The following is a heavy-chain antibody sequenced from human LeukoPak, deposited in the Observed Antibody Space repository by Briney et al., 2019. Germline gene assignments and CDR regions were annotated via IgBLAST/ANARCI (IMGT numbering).Heavy chain of an antibody. CDR1: GGSISSGDYY. Sequence: PSQTLSLTCTVSGGSISSGDYYWSWIRQPPGKGLEWIGYIYYSGSTYYNPSLKSRVTISVDTSKNQFSLKLSSVTAADTAVYYCARAVWTAMGGNYFDYWGQGTLVTVSS. J-gene: IGHJ4*02. V-gene: IGHV4-30-4*01. D-gene: IGHD5-18*01. CDR3: ARAVWTAMGGNYFDY. CDR2: IYYSGST.